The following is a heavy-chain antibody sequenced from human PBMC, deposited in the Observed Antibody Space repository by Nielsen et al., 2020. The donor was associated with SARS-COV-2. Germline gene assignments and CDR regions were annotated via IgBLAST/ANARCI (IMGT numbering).Heavy chain of an antibody. V-gene: IGHV3-7*01. J-gene: IGHJ6*02. CDR3: AREVTTGWGYYYGMDV. Sequence: ESLKISCAASGFTFDDYGMSWVRQAPGKGLEWVANIKQDGSEKYYVDSVKGRFTISRDNAKNSLYLQMNSLRAEDTAVYYCAREVTTGWGYYYGMDVWGQGTTVTVSS. CDR2: IKQDGSEK. CDR1: GFTFDDYG. D-gene: IGHD4-11*01.